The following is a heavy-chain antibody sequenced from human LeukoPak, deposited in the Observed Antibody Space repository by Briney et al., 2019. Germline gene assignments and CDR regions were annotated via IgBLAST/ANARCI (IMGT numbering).Heavy chain of an antibody. CDR1: GLTFSSYW. CDR2: MKYDGSEK. V-gene: IGHV3-7*01. D-gene: IGHD6-13*01. CDR3: ARDIEAAGLFLDY. J-gene: IGHJ4*02. Sequence: PGGSLRLSCAASGLTFSSYWMSWVRQAPGKGLEWVANMKYDGSEKYYVDSVKGRFTISRDNAKNSLYLRMNSLRAEDTAVYYCARDIEAAGLFLDYWGQGTLVTVSS.